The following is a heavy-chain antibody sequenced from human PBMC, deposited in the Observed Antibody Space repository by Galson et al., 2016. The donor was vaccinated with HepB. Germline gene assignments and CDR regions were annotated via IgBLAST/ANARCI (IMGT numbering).Heavy chain of an antibody. J-gene: IGHJ6*02. CDR1: GDSVYNNSAA. D-gene: IGHD3-10*01. Sequence: CAISGDSVYNNSAAWVWIRQSPSRGLEWLGRTFYRSAWENHYAGSVINRITISPDTSRNQFSLHLHSLTPEDTAVYYCARAVMLGRGMDVWGQGTTLTVSS. V-gene: IGHV6-1*01. CDR3: ARAVMLGRGMDV. CDR2: TFYRSAWEN.